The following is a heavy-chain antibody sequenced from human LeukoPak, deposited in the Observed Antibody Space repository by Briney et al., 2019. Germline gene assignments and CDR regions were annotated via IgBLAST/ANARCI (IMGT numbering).Heavy chain of an antibody. CDR3: ARGYTHDWHLTA. D-gene: IGHD2-2*02. J-gene: IGHJ5*02. CDR2: MYNIGSTAGRT. Sequence: SETLSLTCTVSGGSINNYFWSWLRQPPGKGLEWVGCMYNIGSTAGRTVYNPSLRSRVTISADTPNNQFSLRLNSVTAADSAVYYCARGYTHDWHLTAWGQGTLVTVSS. V-gene: IGHV4-59*01. CDR1: GGSINNYF.